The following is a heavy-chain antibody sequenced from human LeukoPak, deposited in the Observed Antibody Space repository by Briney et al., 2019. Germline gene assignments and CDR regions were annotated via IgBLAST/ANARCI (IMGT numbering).Heavy chain of an antibody. CDR1: GFTFSSYS. CDR3: AKGMVSWSEEYFDY. V-gene: IGHV3-21*01. J-gene: IGHJ4*02. CDR2: ISSSSSYI. D-gene: IGHD3-3*01. Sequence: GGSLRLSCAASGFTFSSYSMNWVRQAPGKGLEWVSSISSSSSYIYYADSVKGRFTISRDNAKNSLYLQMNSLRAEDTAVYYCAKGMVSWSEEYFDYWGQGTLVTVSS.